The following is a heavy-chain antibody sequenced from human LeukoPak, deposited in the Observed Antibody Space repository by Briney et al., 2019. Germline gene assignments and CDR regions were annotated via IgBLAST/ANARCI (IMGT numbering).Heavy chain of an antibody. J-gene: IGHJ4*02. CDR3: ARSLAVAGSLENNFDY. V-gene: IGHV1-24*01. CDR2: FDPEDGET. Sequence: ASVKVSCKVSGYTLTELSMHWVRQAPGKGLEWMGGFDPEDGETIYAQKFQGRVTMTEDTSTDTAYMELSSLRSEDTVVYYCARSLAVAGSLENNFDYWGQGALVTVSS. D-gene: IGHD6-19*01. CDR1: GYTLTELS.